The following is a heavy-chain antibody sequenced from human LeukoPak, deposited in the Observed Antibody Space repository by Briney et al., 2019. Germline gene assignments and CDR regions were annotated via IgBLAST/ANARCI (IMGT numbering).Heavy chain of an antibody. CDR3: ARDGRIADYYYYGMDV. Sequence: SETLSLTCTVSGGSISSYYWSWIRQPPGKGLEWIGYTYYSGSTNYNPSLKSRVTISVDTSKNQFSLKLSSVTAADTAVYYCARDGRIADYYYYGMDVWGQGTTVTVSS. CDR2: TYYSGST. CDR1: GGSISSYY. V-gene: IGHV4-59*01. J-gene: IGHJ6*02. D-gene: IGHD6-13*01.